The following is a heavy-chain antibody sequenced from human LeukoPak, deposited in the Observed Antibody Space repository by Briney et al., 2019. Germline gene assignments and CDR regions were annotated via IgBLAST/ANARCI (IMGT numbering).Heavy chain of an antibody. J-gene: IGHJ5*02. V-gene: IGHV3-9*01. Sequence: GGSLRLSCAASGFTFDDYAMHWVRQAPGKGLEWVSGISWNSGSIGYADSVKGRFTISRDNAKNSLYLQMNSLRAEDTALYYRAKDSLTASYVLNQSSGSHVLDNWFDPWGQGTLVTVSS. CDR3: AKDSLTASYVLNQSSGSHVLDNWFDP. CDR1: GFTFDDYA. D-gene: IGHD2-15*01. CDR2: ISWNSGSI.